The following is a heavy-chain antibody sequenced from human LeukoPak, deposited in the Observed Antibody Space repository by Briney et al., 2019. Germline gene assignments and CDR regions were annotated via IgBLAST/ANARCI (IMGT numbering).Heavy chain of an antibody. CDR3: ARDDSSGDLY. D-gene: IGHD6-25*01. Sequence: ASVKVSCKASGYTFTSYPMHWVRQAPGQRPEWMGWINTGNGNTKYSQKFQGRVTITRDTSASTAYMELSSLRSEDTAMYYCARDDSSGDLYWGQGTLVTVSS. CDR1: GYTFTSYP. V-gene: IGHV1-3*04. CDR2: INTGNGNT. J-gene: IGHJ4*02.